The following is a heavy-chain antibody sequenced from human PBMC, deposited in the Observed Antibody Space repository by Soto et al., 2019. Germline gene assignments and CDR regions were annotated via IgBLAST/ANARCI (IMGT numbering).Heavy chain of an antibody. D-gene: IGHD2-8*01. Sequence: GESLKISCKGSGYNFIRYWIGWVRQMPGKGLEWMGIIYPGDSDTRYSPSFQGQVTISADKSISTAYLQWSSLKASDTAMYYCARLGPEYCTNGVCPFDYWGEGTLVTVSS. V-gene: IGHV5-51*01. CDR3: ARLGPEYCTNGVCPFDY. CDR2: IYPGDSDT. J-gene: IGHJ4*02. CDR1: GYNFIRYW.